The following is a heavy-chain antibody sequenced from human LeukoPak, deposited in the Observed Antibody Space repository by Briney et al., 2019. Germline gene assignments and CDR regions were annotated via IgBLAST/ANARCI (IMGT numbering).Heavy chain of an antibody. J-gene: IGHJ4*02. V-gene: IGHV1-18*01. Sequence: GASVKVSCKASGYTFTSYGISWVRQAPGQGLEWMGWISAYNGNTNYAQKLQGRVTMTTDTSTSTAYMELRSLRSDDTAVYYCAREAPYYYGSGSTYWGQGTLVTVSS. D-gene: IGHD3-10*01. CDR3: AREAPYYYGSGSTY. CDR2: ISAYNGNT. CDR1: GYTFTSYG.